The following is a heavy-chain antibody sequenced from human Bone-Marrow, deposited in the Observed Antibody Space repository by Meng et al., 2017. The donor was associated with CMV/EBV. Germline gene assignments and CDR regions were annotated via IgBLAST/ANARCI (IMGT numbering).Heavy chain of an antibody. CDR2: ISSNGRST. Sequence: GGSLRLSCAASGFTFSIYAMHWVRQAPGKGLEYVSAISSNGRSTYFADSVKGRFAISRDNSKNTLFLQMGSLRPEDMAVYYCARDSRDGYNYQFYYFDYWGQGTLVTVSS. CDR1: GFTFSIYA. CDR3: ARDSRDGYNYQFYYFDY. D-gene: IGHD5-24*01. V-gene: IGHV3-64*02. J-gene: IGHJ4*02.